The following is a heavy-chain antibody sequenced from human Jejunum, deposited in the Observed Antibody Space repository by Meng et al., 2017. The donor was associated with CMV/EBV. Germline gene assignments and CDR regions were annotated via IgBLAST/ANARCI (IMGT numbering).Heavy chain of an antibody. V-gene: IGHV4-30-4*08. CDR3: ARDKAGYKNCDS. CDR2: IYHKGHT. D-gene: IGHD5-24*01. Sequence: QVTLQEPGPGLVEPSQTLSLTCTVSGGSIASDDYWWSWIRQPPGKGLEWIGYIYHKGHTYYNPSLRSRISISVDTSKNQFSLRLNSVTAADTAVYYCARDKAGYKNCDSWGQGTLVTVSS. CDR1: GGSIASDDYW. J-gene: IGHJ5*01.